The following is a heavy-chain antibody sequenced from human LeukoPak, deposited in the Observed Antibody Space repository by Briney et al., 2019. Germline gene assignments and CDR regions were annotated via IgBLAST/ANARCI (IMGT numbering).Heavy chain of an antibody. CDR1: GGTFSSYA. Sequence: SVKVSCKASGGTFSSYAISWVRQAPGQGLEWMGRIIPIFGTANYAQKFQGRVTITTDESTSTAYMELSSLRSEDTAVYYCARATHEPAELLYWRFWFDPWGQGTLVTVSS. J-gene: IGHJ5*02. CDR3: ARATHEPAELLYWRFWFDP. D-gene: IGHD2-2*02. CDR2: IIPIFGTA. V-gene: IGHV1-69*05.